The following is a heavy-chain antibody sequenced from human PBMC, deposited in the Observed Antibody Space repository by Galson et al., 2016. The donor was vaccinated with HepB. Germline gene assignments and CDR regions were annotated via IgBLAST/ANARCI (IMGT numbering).Heavy chain of an antibody. V-gene: IGHV1-69*13. Sequence: SVKVSCKASGGTFSNYGFSWVRQAPGQGLEWMGAIKPTVGTTKYAQKFQGRVSITADEYTMTANMELSSLTSEDTAVYYCAREAPGKGFLTLTYGMDVWGQGTTVTVSS. CDR3: AREAPGKGFLTLTYGMDV. CDR2: IKPTVGTT. CDR1: GGTFSNYG. J-gene: IGHJ6*02. D-gene: IGHD3-9*01.